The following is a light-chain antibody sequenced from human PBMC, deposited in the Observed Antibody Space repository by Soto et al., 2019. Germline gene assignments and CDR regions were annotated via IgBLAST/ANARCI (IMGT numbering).Light chain of an antibody. Sequence: EIVLTQSPATLSLSPVERATLPCRASQSVSSYLAWYQQKPGQAPRLLIYDASNRATGIPARFSGSGSGTDFTLTISSLEPEDFAVYYCQQRSNWPWTFGQGTKVDIK. V-gene: IGKV3-11*01. CDR1: QSVSSY. J-gene: IGKJ1*01. CDR3: QQRSNWPWT. CDR2: DAS.